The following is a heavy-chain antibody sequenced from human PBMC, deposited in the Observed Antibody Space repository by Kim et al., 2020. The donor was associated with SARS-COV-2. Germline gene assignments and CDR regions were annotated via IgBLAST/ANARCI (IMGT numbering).Heavy chain of an antibody. V-gene: IGHV5-51*01. D-gene: IGHD6-13*01. Sequence: SYSPSFKGQVTISADKSISTAYLQCSSLKASDTAMYYCARLLQSAAAPNYWGQGTLVTVSS. CDR3: ARLLQSAAAPNY. J-gene: IGHJ4*02.